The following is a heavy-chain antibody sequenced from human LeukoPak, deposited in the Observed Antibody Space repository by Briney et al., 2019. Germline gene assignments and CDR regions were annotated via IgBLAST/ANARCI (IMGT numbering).Heavy chain of an antibody. J-gene: IGHJ6*02. CDR3: ARQSTVVVYYGMDV. V-gene: IGHV1-69*01. CDR1: GGTFSSYA. CDR2: IIPIFGTA. Sequence: ASVKVSCKASGGTFSSYAISWVRQAPGQGLEWMGGIIPIFGTANYAQKFQGRVTITADESTSTAYMELSSLRSEDTAMYYCARQSTVVVYYGMDVWGQGTTVTVSS. D-gene: IGHD4-23*01.